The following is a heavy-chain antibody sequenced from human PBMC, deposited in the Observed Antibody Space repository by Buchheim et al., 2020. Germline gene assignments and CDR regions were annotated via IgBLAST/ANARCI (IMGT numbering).Heavy chain of an antibody. J-gene: IGHJ4*01. CDR3: TRDSSIDVAFVY. CDR1: GDSVSPYY. V-gene: IGHV4-59*02. D-gene: IGHD2-2*01. Sequence: QVQLQESGPGLVKPSETLSLTCTVSGDSVSPYYWNWVRQSPGKGLEWIGNIFYGGGTTYNPSLKSRVTMSVDTSKNQFSLKLMSVTAADTAVYYCTRDSSIDVAFVYWGRGTL. CDR2: IFYGGGT.